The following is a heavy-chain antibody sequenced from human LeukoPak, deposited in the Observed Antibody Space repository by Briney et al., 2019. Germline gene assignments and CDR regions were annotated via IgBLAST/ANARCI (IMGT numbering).Heavy chain of an antibody. CDR2: ISYDGSNK. D-gene: IGHD1-26*01. V-gene: IGHV3-30*03. CDR1: GFSFRSFW. Sequence: GGSLRLSCTGSGFSFRSFWMSWVRQAPGKGLEWVAVISYDGSNKYYAASVKGRFSISRDNSKNTVYLQMNSLRAEDTAVYYCARELREHGVFDIWGQGTMVTVSS. J-gene: IGHJ3*02. CDR3: ARELREHGVFDI.